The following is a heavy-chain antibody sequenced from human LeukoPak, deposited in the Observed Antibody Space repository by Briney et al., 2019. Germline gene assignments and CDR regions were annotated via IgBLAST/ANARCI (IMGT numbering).Heavy chain of an antibody. J-gene: IGHJ5*02. V-gene: IGHV4-59*12. CDR3: VGYCSGGSCYWFDP. Sequence: SETLSLTCTVSGGSISSYYWSWIRQPPGKGLEWIGYIYDSGSTNYNPSLKSRVSISVDTSKNQFSLKLSSVTAADTAVYYCVGYCSGGSCYWFDPWGQGTLVTVSS. CDR1: GGSISSYY. D-gene: IGHD2-15*01. CDR2: IYDSGST.